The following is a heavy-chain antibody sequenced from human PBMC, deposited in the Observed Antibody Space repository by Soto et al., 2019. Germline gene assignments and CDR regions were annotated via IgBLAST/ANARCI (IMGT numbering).Heavy chain of an antibody. CDR1: AGSFTAYY. Sequence: SEILSLTCAVYAGSFTAYYWTWIRQPPGKGLEWIGEINQSGSTNYNSSLKSRVTISVDTSKNQFSLHLSSVTAADTAVYYCARGRMVRAAYDYWGQGTLVTVSS. J-gene: IGHJ4*02. CDR3: ARGRMVRAAYDY. V-gene: IGHV4-34*01. D-gene: IGHD2-8*01. CDR2: INQSGST.